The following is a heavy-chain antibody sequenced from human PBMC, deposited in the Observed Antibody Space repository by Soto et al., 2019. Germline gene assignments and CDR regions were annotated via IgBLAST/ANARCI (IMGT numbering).Heavy chain of an antibody. J-gene: IGHJ6*02. CDR1: GGSISSGDYY. CDR3: ARQGFGALHGLVDV. Sequence: PSETLSLTCTVSGGSISSGDYYWSWIRQPPGKGLEWIGYIYYSGSTYYNPSLKSRVTISVDTSKNQFSLKLSSVTATDTAVYYCARQGFGALHGLVDVWGQGITVTVSS. CDR2: IYYSGST. V-gene: IGHV4-30-4*01. D-gene: IGHD3-10*01.